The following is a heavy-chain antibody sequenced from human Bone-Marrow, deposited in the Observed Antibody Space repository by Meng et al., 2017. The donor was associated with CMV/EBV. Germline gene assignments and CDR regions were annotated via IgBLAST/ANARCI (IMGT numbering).Heavy chain of an antibody. CDR1: GYTVTDYY. D-gene: IGHD6-19*01. CDR2: INPNDDT. J-gene: IGHJ4*02. Sequence: QVQLVQSGAEVKKPGASVKVSCKASGYTVTDYYIHWVRQAPGQWLEWMGWINPNDDTNYAQKFQGRVTMTRDMSINTVYMELSRLTSDDTAVYYCARSSGWSRFDYWGQGTLVTVSS. CDR3: ARSSGWSRFDY. V-gene: IGHV1-2*02.